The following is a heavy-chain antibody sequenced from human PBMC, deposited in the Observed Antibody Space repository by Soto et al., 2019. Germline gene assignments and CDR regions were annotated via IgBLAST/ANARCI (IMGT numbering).Heavy chain of an antibody. CDR1: GYSLTELS. J-gene: IGHJ5*02. CDR3: ATVRGVGRYWFDT. Sequence: ASVKVSCKVSGYSLTELSIHWVRQAPGKGLEWMGCFDPKDGNLVYAQTLAGRVTMTEDTTTDTVYMELMSLTSEDTAVYHCATVRGVGRYWFDTWGPGILVTVSS. CDR2: FDPKDGNL. D-gene: IGHD2-8*02. V-gene: IGHV1-24*01.